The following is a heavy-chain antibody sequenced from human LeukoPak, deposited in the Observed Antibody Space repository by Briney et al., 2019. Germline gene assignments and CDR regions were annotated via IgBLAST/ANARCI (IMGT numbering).Heavy chain of an antibody. CDR2: ISWNSGSI. CDR1: GFTFDDYA. CDR3: AKDRFLGYSSEGGAFDI. Sequence: GRSLRLSCAASGFTFDDYAMHWVRQAPGKGLEWVSGISWNSGSIGYADSVKGRFTISRDNAKNSLYLQMNSLRAEDTALYYCAKDRFLGYSSEGGAFDIWGQGTMVTVSS. J-gene: IGHJ3*02. V-gene: IGHV3-9*01. D-gene: IGHD6-19*01.